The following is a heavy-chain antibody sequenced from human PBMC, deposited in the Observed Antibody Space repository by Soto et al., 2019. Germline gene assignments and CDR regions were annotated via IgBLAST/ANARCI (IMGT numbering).Heavy chain of an antibody. Sequence: QVQLVQSGAEVKKPGASVKVSCKASGYTFTSYGISWVRQAPGQGLEWMGWISAYNGNTNYAQRNQGRVTMTTDTTQSTGYMELRSRRYDDTAVYYCTRVAVPEVDRNWGEFDYWGQGTPVLVSS. J-gene: IGHJ4*02. D-gene: IGHD7-27*01. V-gene: IGHV1-18*01. CDR3: TRVAVPEVDRNWGEFDY. CDR1: GYTFTSYG. CDR2: ISAYNGNT.